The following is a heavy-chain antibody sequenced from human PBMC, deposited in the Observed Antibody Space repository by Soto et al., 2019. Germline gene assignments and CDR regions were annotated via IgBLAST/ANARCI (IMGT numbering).Heavy chain of an antibody. V-gene: IGHV1-69*08. D-gene: IGHD4-17*01. CDR2: IIPILGIA. J-gene: IGHJ5*02. CDR3: ARDWIYGDYDFGWFDP. CDR1: GGTFSSYT. Sequence: QVQLVQSGAEVKKPGSPVKVSCKASGGTFSSYTISWVRQAPGQGLEWMGRIIPILGIANYAQKFQGRVTITADKSTSTAYMELSSLRSEDTAVYYCARDWIYGDYDFGWFDPWGQGTLVTVSS.